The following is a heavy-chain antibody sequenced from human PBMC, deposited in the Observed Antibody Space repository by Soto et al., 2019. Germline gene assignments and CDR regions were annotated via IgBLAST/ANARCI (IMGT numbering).Heavy chain of an antibody. CDR1: GFSFSNYG. Sequence: EVQLVESGGGLVKPGGSRRLSCAPSGFSFSNYGMNWVRQAPGKGLEWVSSISSSSSYISYADSVKGRFTISRDNAKNSVYLQMNSLRAEDTAVYYCARSDCTSTSCYVVWFDPWGQGTLVTVSS. CDR2: ISSSSSYI. CDR3: ARSDCTSTSCYVVWFDP. V-gene: IGHV3-21*01. D-gene: IGHD2-2*01. J-gene: IGHJ5*02.